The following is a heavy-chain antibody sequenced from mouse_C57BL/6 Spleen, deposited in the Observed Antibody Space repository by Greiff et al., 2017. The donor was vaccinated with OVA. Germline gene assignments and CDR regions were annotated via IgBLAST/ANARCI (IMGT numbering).Heavy chain of an antibody. Sequence: EVKLMESGGGLVKPGGSLKLSCAASGFTFSDYGMHWVRQAPEKGLEWVAYISSGSSTIYYADTVKGRFTISRDNAKNTLFLQMTSLRSEDTAMYYCARSTTVVAGDAMDYWGQGTSVTVSS. V-gene: IGHV5-17*01. CDR2: ISSGSSTI. J-gene: IGHJ4*01. CDR1: GFTFSDYG. CDR3: ARSTTVVAGDAMDY. D-gene: IGHD1-1*01.